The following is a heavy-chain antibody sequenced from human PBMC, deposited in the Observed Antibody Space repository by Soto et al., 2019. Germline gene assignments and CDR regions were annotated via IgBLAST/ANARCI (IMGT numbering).Heavy chain of an antibody. Sequence: SETLSLTCTVSGGSISSGDYYWSWIRQPPGKGLEWIGYIYYSGSTYYNPSLKSRVTISVDTSKNQFSLKLSSVTAADTAVYYCARVEGYYYYGMDVWGQGTTVTVSS. CDR1: GGSISSGDYY. J-gene: IGHJ6*02. V-gene: IGHV4-30-4*01. CDR2: IYYSGST. CDR3: ARVEGYYYYGMDV.